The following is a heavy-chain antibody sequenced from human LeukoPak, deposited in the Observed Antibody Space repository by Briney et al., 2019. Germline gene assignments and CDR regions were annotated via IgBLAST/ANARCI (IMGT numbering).Heavy chain of an antibody. D-gene: IGHD3-10*01. V-gene: IGHV1-2*04. J-gene: IGHJ4*02. CDR3: ARGYYYGSGSYNFDY. CDR2: INPNSGGT. Sequence: ASVKVSCKASGYTFTGYYTHWVRQAPGQGLEWMGWINPNSGGTNYAQKFQGWVTMTRDTSISTAYMELSRLRSDDTAVYYCARGYYYGSGSYNFDYWGQGTLVTVSS. CDR1: GYTFTGYY.